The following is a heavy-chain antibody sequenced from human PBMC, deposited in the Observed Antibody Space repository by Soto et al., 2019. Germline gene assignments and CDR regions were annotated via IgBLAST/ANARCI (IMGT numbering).Heavy chain of an antibody. Sequence: GGSLRLSCAASGFTFSSYAMSWVRQAPGKGLEWVSAISGSGGSTYYADSVKGRFTISRDNSKNTLYLQMNSLRSEDTAVYYCATHPLRFLEVPFDYWGQGTLVTAPQ. CDR3: ATHPLRFLEVPFDY. D-gene: IGHD3-3*01. V-gene: IGHV3-23*01. J-gene: IGHJ4*02. CDR2: ISGSGGST. CDR1: GFTFSSYA.